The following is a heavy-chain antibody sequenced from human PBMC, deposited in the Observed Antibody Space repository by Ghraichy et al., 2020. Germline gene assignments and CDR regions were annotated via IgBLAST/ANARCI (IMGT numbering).Heavy chain of an antibody. D-gene: IGHD2-21*01. J-gene: IGHJ6*03. V-gene: IGHV4-59*01. CDR3: ARSKRAVRLRYYYYMDV. Sequence: ESLNISCTVSGGSISSYYWSWIRQPPGKGLEWIGYIYYSGSTNYNPSLKSRVTISVDTSKNQFSLKLSSVTAADTAVYYCARSKRAVRLRYYYYMDVWGKGTTVTVSS. CDR2: IYYSGST. CDR1: GGSISSYY.